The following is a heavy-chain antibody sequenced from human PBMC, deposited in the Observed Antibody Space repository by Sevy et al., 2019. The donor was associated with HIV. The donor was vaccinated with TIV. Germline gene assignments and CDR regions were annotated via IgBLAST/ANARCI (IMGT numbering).Heavy chain of an antibody. J-gene: IGHJ4*02. CDR2: ISAYNGNT. CDR3: ARDCDIIMVRGVITKLYYFDY. Sequence: VKVSCKASGYTFTSYGISWVRQAPGQGLEWMGWISAYNGNTNYAQKLQGRVTMTTDTSTRTAYMELRSLRSDDTAVYYCARDCDIIMVRGVITKLYYFDYWGQGTLVTVSS. CDR1: GYTFTSYG. D-gene: IGHD3-10*01. V-gene: IGHV1-18*01.